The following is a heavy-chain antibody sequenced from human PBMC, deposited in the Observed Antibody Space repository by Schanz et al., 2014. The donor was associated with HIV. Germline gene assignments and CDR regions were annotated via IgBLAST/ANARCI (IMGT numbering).Heavy chain of an antibody. V-gene: IGHV1-46*01. J-gene: IGHJ6*02. D-gene: IGHD2-15*01. CDR2: INTSGGGT. CDR3: ARERMATGGLDV. CDR1: GYTFTSQY. Sequence: QVQLVQSGAEVKKPGASVKVSCKASGYTFTSQYMHWVRQAPGQGLEWLGVINTSGGGTSDALQGRVAFTRDTSTTTVYMDLRNLRFADSGVNYCARERMATGGLDVWGQGTTVTVSS.